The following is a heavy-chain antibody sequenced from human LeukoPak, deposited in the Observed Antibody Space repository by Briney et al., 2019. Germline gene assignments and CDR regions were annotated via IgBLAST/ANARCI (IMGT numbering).Heavy chain of an antibody. CDR3: ARNSFLCLYGSRIYNWFDP. Sequence: PSATLSLTCTVSGGSISSYYWSWLRQPPGKGLEWIGYIYCRWSTNYNPSLKSRVSISVDTSKTQFSLKLTSVTAADTAVYYCARNSFLCLYGSRIYNWFDPWGQGTLVTVSS. D-gene: IGHD3-10*01. J-gene: IGHJ5*02. CDR2: IYCRWST. V-gene: IGHV4-59*08. CDR1: GGSISSYY.